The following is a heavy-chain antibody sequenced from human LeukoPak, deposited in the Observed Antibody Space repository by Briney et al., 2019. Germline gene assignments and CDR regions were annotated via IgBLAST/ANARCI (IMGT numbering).Heavy chain of an antibody. D-gene: IGHD1-26*01. CDR2: IKQDGSEK. Sequence: GGSLRLSCAASGFTFSSYWMSWVRQAPGKGLEWVANIKQDGSEKYYVDSVKGRFTISRDNAKNSLYLQMNSLRAEDTAVYYCARVPVGAAHLYYYYYYMDVWGKGTTVTVSS. J-gene: IGHJ6*03. V-gene: IGHV3-7*01. CDR3: ARVPVGAAHLYYYYYYMDV. CDR1: GFTFSSYW.